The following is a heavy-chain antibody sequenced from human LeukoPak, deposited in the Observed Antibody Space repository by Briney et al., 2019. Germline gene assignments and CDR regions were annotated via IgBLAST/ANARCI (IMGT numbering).Heavy chain of an antibody. CDR1: GFNFSNYA. J-gene: IGHJ4*02. Sequence: GGSLRLSCAASGFNFSNYAMTWVRQAPGKGLEWVSTVNSNDRPYYADSVKGRFTISRDNSKNTQYLQIKTLRVEDTALYYCEKARAAVVEGAINYWGQGILVTVSP. D-gene: IGHD2-15*01. V-gene: IGHV3-23*01. CDR2: VNSNDRP. CDR3: EKARAAVVEGAINY.